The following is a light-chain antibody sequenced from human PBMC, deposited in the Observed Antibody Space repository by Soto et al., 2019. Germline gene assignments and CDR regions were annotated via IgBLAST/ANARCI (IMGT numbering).Light chain of an antibody. Sequence: DIVMTQSPDSLAVSLGERPTINCKSSQSVSYTSNNKNYLAWYQQKVGQPPKLLIYWASTRDSGVPDRFSGSGSGTDFTLTISSLQAEDVAVYYCQQYYSPLWTFGQGTKVQIK. V-gene: IGKV4-1*01. CDR1: QSVSYTSNNKNY. J-gene: IGKJ1*01. CDR2: WAS. CDR3: QQYYSPLWT.